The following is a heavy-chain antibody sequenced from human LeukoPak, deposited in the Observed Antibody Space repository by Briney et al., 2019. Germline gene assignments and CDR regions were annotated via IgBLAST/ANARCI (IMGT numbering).Heavy chain of an antibody. CDR1: GFTFSSYA. D-gene: IGHD6-19*01. CDR3: ATRTYSSGWYTFDY. V-gene: IGHV3-23*01. J-gene: IGHJ4*02. CDR2: ISGST. Sequence: GGSLRLSCAASGFTFSSYAMSWVRQAPGKGLEWVSGISGSTYYADSVRGRFTISRDNSKNTLYLQMKSLRDEDTAVYYCATRTYSSGWYTFDYWGQGTLVTVSS.